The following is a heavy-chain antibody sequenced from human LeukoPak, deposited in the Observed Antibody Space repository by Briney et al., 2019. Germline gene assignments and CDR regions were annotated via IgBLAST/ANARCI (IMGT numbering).Heavy chain of an antibody. CDR1: GFTFSSYA. Sequence: GGSPRLSCAASGFTFSSYAMHWVRQAPGKGLEWVAVISYDGSNKYYADSVKGRFTISRDNSKNTLYLQMNSLRAEDTAVYYCAREYCSSTSCYDYYGMDVWGQGTTVTVSS. CDR2: ISYDGSNK. D-gene: IGHD2-2*01. CDR3: AREYCSSTSCYDYYGMDV. V-gene: IGHV3-30*04. J-gene: IGHJ6*02.